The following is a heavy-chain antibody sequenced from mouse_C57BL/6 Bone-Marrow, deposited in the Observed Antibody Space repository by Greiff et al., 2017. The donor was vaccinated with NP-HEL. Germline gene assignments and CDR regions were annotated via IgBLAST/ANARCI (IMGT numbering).Heavy chain of an antibody. D-gene: IGHD1-1*01. V-gene: IGHV5-15*04. J-gene: IGHJ3*01. Sequence: EVKLVESGGGLVQPGGSLKLSCAASGFTFSDYGMAWVRQAPRKGPEWVAFISNLAYSIYYADTVTGRFTISRENAKNTLYLEMSSLRSEDTAMYYCARHFYYGFAYWGQGTLVTVSA. CDR3: ARHFYYGFAY. CDR1: GFTFSDYG. CDR2: ISNLAYSI.